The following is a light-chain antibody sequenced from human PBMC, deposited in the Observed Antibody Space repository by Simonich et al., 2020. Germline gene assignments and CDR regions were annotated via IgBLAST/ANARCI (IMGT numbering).Light chain of an antibody. CDR2: DVS. CDR1: SSEVGGYNY. V-gene: IGLV2-14*01. CDR3: SSYTSSSTLV. J-gene: IGLJ2*01. Sequence: QSALTQPASVSGSPGQSITISCTGTSSEVGGYNYVSWYQQHQGKAPKLMIYDVSRRPSGVSNRFSGSKSGNPASLTISGLQAEDEADYYCSSYTSSSTLVFGGGTKLTVL.